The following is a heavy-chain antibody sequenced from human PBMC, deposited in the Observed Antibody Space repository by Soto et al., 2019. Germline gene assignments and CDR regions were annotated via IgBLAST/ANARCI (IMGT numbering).Heavy chain of an antibody. D-gene: IGHD3-22*01. CDR2: INAGNGNT. J-gene: IGHJ4*02. V-gene: IGHV1-3*01. CDR3: ARGLLSVVITASDY. Sequence: ASVKVSCKASGYTFTSYVMHWVRQAPGQRLEWMGWINAGNGNTKYSQKFQGRVTITRDTSASTAYMELSSLRSEDTAVYYCARGLLSVVITASDYWGQGTLVTVS. CDR1: GYTFTSYV.